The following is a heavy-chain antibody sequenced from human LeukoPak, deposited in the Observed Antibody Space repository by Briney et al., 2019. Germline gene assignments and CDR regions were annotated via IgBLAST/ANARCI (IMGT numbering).Heavy chain of an antibody. D-gene: IGHD5-18*01. Sequence: PSETLSLTCAASGGSFSGYYWSWIRQPPGQGLEWMGKINHSGSTNYNPSLNSRVTISVDTSKNRFSLKLSCVTAADTAVYYCAGGPYGGSYGTFDYWGQGTLVTVSS. CDR2: INHSGST. J-gene: IGHJ4*02. V-gene: IGHV4-34*01. CDR3: AGGPYGGSYGTFDY. CDR1: GGSFSGYY.